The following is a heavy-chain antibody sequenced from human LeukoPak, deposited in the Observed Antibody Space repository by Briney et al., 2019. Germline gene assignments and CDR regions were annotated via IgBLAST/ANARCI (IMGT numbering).Heavy chain of an antibody. J-gene: IGHJ5*02. CDR1: GGSITRGGYY. CDR2: VFYSGSA. Sequence: SETLSLTCTVSGGSITRGGYYWSWIRQHPGQGLEWIGYVFYSGSAYYNPSLKSRVTISIDTSKNQFSLKLSSVTAADTAVYYCASTLAGGRWFDLWGQGTLVSVSS. CDR3: ASTLAGGRWFDL. V-gene: IGHV4-31*03. D-gene: IGHD1-1*01.